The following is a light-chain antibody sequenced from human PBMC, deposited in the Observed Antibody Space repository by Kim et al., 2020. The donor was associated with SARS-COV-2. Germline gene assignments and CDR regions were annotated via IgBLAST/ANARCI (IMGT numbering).Light chain of an antibody. CDR2: GSD. CDR1: SSNIRTNT. Sequence: GQRVTIPCSGSSSNIRTNTVNWYQQSPGTAPNLLIYGSDQRPSGVSDRFSGSKSGTSASLAISGLQSEDEADYYCSSWDDILNGILFGGGTQLTVL. J-gene: IGLJ2*01. V-gene: IGLV1-44*01. CDR3: SSWDDILNGIL.